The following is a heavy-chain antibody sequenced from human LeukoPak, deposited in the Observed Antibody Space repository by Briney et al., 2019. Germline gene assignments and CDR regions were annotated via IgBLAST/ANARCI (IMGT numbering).Heavy chain of an antibody. V-gene: IGHV3-21*01. D-gene: IGHD6-13*01. CDR1: GFTFSSYS. Sequence: GGSLRLSCAASGFTFSSYSMNWVRQAPGKGLEWVSSISSSSSYIYYADSVKGRFTISRDNAKNSLYLQMNSLRAEDTAVYYCARSESDWTGYSSSWGQGTLVTVSS. CDR3: ARSESDWTGYSSS. J-gene: IGHJ5*02. CDR2: ISSSSSYI.